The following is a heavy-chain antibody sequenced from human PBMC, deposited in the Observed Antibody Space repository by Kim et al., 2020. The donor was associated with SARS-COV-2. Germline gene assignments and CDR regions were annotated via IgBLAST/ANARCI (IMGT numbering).Heavy chain of an antibody. CDR2: ISGSGGST. J-gene: IGHJ4*02. CDR3: AKGASIQYSSSWVPRGGFDY. Sequence: GGSLRLSCAASGFTFSSYAMSWVRQAPGKGLEWVSAISGSGGSTYYADSVKGRFTISRDNSKNTLYLQMNSLRAEDTAVYYCAKGASIQYSSSWVPRGGFDYWGQGTLVTVSS. D-gene: IGHD6-13*01. V-gene: IGHV3-23*01. CDR1: GFTFSSYA.